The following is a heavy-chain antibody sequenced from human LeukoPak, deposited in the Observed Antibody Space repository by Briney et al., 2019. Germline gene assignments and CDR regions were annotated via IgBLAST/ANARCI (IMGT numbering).Heavy chain of an antibody. CDR2: MNPNSGNT. D-gene: IGHD3-10*01. CDR3: AGGIRAHVGRSDY. Sequence: GASVKVSCKASGYTFTSYDINWVRQATGQGLEWMGWMNPNSGNTGYAQKFQGRVTMTRNTSISTAYMELSSLRSEDTAVYYCAGGIRAHVGRSDYWGQGTLVTVSS. V-gene: IGHV1-8*01. CDR1: GYTFTSYD. J-gene: IGHJ4*02.